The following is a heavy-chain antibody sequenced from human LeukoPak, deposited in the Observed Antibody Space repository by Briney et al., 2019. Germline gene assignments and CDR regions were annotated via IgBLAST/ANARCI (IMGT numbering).Heavy chain of an antibody. CDR2: INPKSGGT. J-gene: IGHJ4*02. Sequence: ASVKVSCKASGYTFTGYYMHWVRQAPGQGLEWMGWINPKSGGTNYAQKFQGRVTMTRDTSISTAYMELSRLRSDDTAVYYCARERGYGDSSFDYWGQGTLVTVSS. V-gene: IGHV1-2*02. CDR3: ARERGYGDSSFDY. D-gene: IGHD4-17*01. CDR1: GYTFTGYY.